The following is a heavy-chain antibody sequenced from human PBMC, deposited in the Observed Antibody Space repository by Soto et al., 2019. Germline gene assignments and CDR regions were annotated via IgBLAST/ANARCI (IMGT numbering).Heavy chain of an antibody. J-gene: IGHJ1*01. CDR1: GFTFSSYG. D-gene: IGHD6-19*01. V-gene: IGHV3-33*01. Sequence: SLRLSCAASGFTFSSYGMHWVRQAPGKGLEWVAVIWYDGSNKYYADSVKGRFTISRDNSKNTLYLQMNSLRAEDTAVYYCARGYIGRSGWRYGVVEYFQHWGQGTLVTVSS. CDR3: ARGYIGRSGWRYGVVEYFQH. CDR2: IWYDGSNK.